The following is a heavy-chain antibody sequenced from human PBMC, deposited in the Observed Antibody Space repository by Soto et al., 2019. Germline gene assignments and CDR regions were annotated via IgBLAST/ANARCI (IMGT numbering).Heavy chain of an antibody. Sequence: GGSLRLSCAASGFTFSNYWMHWVRQAPGKGLVWVSRIDSDGSRITYADFVKGRFTISRDNAKNTVYLNMNSLTAEDTAVYYCVRTSLVVAVATREDFWGQGTLVTVSS. CDR1: GFTFSNYW. D-gene: IGHD2-15*01. CDR2: IDSDGSRI. V-gene: IGHV3-74*01. CDR3: VRTSLVVAVATREDF. J-gene: IGHJ4*02.